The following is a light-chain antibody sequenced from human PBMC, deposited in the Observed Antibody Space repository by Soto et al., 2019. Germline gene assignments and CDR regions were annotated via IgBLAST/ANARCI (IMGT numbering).Light chain of an antibody. CDR1: SSDVGDNNY. V-gene: IGLV2-14*01. CDR3: SSYTSSSTLYV. J-gene: IGLJ1*01. Sequence: QSALTQPASVSGSPGQSITISCTGTSSDVGDNNYVSWYQQHPGKAPKLMIYDVTHRHSGISNRFSGSKSGNTASLTISGRQAEDEADYYCSSYTSSSTLYVFGSGTKVTVL. CDR2: DVT.